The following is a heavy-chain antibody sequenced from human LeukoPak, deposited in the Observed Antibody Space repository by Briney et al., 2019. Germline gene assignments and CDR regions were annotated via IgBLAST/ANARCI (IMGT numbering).Heavy chain of an antibody. Sequence: ALVKASCRASGYTFTSYDITWVRQATGLGLEWMVWMNPNSGNTGYAQKFQGRATMTRNTSISTAYMELSSLRSEDTAVYYCARGRGMYYDFWSGYYHWFDPWGQGTLVTVSS. CDR2: MNPNSGNT. CDR1: GYTFTSYD. J-gene: IGHJ5*02. CDR3: ARGRGMYYDFWSGYYHWFDP. D-gene: IGHD3-3*01. V-gene: IGHV1-8*01.